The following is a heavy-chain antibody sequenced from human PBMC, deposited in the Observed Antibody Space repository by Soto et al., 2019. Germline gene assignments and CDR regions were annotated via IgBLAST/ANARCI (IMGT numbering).Heavy chain of an antibody. CDR3: ARGLGDPPPRAYYYGMDV. Sequence: SVKVACKASGGTFSSYAISWVRQAPGQGLEWMGGIIPIFGTANYAQKFQGRVTITADKSTSTAYMELSSLRSEDTAVYYCARGLGDPPPRAYYYGMDVCGQGTTVTVS. CDR2: IIPIFGTA. D-gene: IGHD1-26*01. CDR1: GGTFSSYA. J-gene: IGHJ6*02. V-gene: IGHV1-69*06.